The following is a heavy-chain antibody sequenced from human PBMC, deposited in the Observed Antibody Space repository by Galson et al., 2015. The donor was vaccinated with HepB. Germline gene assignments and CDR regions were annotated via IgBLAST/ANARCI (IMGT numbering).Heavy chain of an antibody. D-gene: IGHD2-21*01. CDR2: IDWADDK. CDR1: GFSLTTSGMC. V-gene: IGHV2-70*01. CDR3: ARTTICYPTKWFDS. Sequence: PALVKPTQTLTLTCTFSGFSLTTSGMCVNWIRQPPGKALEWLALIDWADDKFYNRSLKTRLTISKDISKNQVVLTMTNMDPVDTATYYCARTTICYPTKWFDSWGQGTLVTVSS. J-gene: IGHJ5*01.